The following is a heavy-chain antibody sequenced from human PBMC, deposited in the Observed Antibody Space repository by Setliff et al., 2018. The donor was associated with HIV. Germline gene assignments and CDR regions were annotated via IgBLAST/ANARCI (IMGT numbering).Heavy chain of an antibody. CDR1: GYSITSVYY. J-gene: IGHJ6*03. V-gene: IGHV4-38-2*01. Sequence: SETLSLTCAVSGYSITSVYYWGWIRQPPGKGLEWIGYIYDSGSPKYNPSLKSRVTISIDTSKSQISLKLTSVTAADTAVYFCARGFKNEYEFSGYMDVWGNGTMVTVSS. CDR3: ARGFKNEYEFSGYMDV. CDR2: IYDSGSP. D-gene: IGHD2-15*01.